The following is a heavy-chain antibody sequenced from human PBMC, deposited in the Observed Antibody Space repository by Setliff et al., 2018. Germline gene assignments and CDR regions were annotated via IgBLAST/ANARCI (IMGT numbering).Heavy chain of an antibody. D-gene: IGHD6-13*01. Sequence: NPSETLSLTCTVSGGSISSYYWSWIRQPPGKGLEWIGYIYYSGSTNYNPSLKSRVTISVGTSKNQFSLKLSSVTAADTAVYYCARDRPIAAAGTFIRYYYYYGMDVWGQGTTVTVSS. CDR2: IYYSGST. J-gene: IGHJ6*02. CDR3: ARDRPIAAAGTFIRYYYYYGMDV. V-gene: IGHV4-59*01. CDR1: GGSISSYY.